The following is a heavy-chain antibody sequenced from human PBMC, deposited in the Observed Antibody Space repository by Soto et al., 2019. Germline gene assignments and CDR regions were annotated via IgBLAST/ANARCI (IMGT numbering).Heavy chain of an antibody. D-gene: IGHD2-2*01. CDR3: AKSPGVPAAIVY. V-gene: IGHV3-23*01. CDR2: ISGSGGST. CDR1: GFTFSSYA. J-gene: IGHJ4*02. Sequence: XXSLRLSFAASGFTFSSYAMRWVPQAPGKGLEWVSAISGSGGSTYYADSVKGRFTISRDNSKNTLYLQMNGMRAEDTAVYYCAKSPGVPAAIVYWGQGTLVTVSS.